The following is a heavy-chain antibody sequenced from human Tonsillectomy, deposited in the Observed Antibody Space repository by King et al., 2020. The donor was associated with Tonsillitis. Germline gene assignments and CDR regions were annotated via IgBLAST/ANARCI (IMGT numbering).Heavy chain of an antibody. J-gene: IGHJ4*02. Sequence: VQLMQSGAEVKKPGASVKVSCTTSGYTFTNYYIHWVRQGQAPGQGLEWMGRINPNSGTTNYAQKFQGRVTMTRDTSISTAYMELSSLRSDDTVVYYCARETSVADQYSFDYWGQGTLVTVSS. CDR2: INPNSGTT. CDR3: ARETSVADQYSFDY. CDR1: GYTFTNYY. V-gene: IGHV1-2*05. D-gene: IGHD6-19*01.